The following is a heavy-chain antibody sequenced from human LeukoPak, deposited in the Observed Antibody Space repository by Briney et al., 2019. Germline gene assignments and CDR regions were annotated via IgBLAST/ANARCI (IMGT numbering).Heavy chain of an antibody. CDR1: GGTFSSYA. CDR3: AKEGYSGSYHDAFDI. J-gene: IGHJ3*02. V-gene: IGHV1-69*13. Sequence: SVKVSCKASGGTFSSYAISWVRQAPGQGLEWMGGIIPIFGTANYAQKFQGRVTITADESTSTAYMELSSLRSEDTAVYYCAKEGYSGSYHDAFDIWGQGTMVTVSS. CDR2: IIPIFGTA. D-gene: IGHD1-26*01.